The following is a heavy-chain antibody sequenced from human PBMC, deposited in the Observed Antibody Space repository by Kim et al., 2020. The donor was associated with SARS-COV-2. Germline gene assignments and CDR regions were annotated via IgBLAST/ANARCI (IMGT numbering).Heavy chain of an antibody. V-gene: IGHV3-23*01. CDR3: AKMGVLAAILDAFDI. Sequence: DSVKGRFTISRDKSKNTLYLQMNSLRAEDTAVYYCAKMGVLAAILDAFDIWGQGTMVTVSS. D-gene: IGHD2-2*01. J-gene: IGHJ3*02.